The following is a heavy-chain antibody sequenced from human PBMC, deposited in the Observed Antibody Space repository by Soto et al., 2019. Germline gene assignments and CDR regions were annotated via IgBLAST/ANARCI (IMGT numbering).Heavy chain of an antibody. J-gene: IGHJ1*01. CDR2: IYPSDSDT. CDR1: GFTSNNNW. V-gene: IGHV5-51*01. Sequence: PGESLKLSCKGSGFTSNNNWIAWVRQMPGKGLEWMGIIYPSDSDTRYSPSFQGQVTISADKSISTAYLQWTSLKASDTATYYCAAAIGVTESAYFHHWGQGTRVTSPQ. CDR3: AAAIGVTESAYFHH. D-gene: IGHD6-19*01.